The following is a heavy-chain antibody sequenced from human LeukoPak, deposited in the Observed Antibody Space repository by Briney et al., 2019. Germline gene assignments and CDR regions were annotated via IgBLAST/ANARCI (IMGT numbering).Heavy chain of an antibody. J-gene: IGHJ4*02. CDR1: GFTFSNCA. CDR2: ISYDGSNK. Sequence: PGRSLRLSCAGSGFTFSNCAMNWARQAPGKGLEWVAAISYDGSNKKYGDFVRGRFTVSRDNSKNTLYLQMNSLRAEDTAVYYCAKDAFHDSSGYYSPFDYWGQGTLVTVSS. D-gene: IGHD3-22*01. V-gene: IGHV3-30*18. CDR3: AKDAFHDSSGYYSPFDY.